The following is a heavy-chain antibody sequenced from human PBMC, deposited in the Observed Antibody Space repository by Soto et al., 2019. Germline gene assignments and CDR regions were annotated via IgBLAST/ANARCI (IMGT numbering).Heavy chain of an antibody. CDR3: ARGLDDSSGYRGAFDL. CDR2: ILPIFGTA. D-gene: IGHD3-22*01. V-gene: IGHV1-69*06. CDR1: GGTFSSYA. J-gene: IGHJ3*01. Sequence: QVQLVQSGAEVKKPGSSVKVSCKASGGTFSSYAISWVRQAPGQGLEWMGGILPIFGTANYAQKFQGRVTITADKYTSRAYMEVSSQRSEDRAVYYCARGLDDSSGYRGAFDLWGQGTMVTLSS.